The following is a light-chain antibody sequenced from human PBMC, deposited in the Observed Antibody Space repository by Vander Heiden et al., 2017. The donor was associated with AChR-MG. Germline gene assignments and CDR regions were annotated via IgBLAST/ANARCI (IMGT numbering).Light chain of an antibody. V-gene: IGKV1-13*02. J-gene: IGKJ4*01. CDR1: HGSSSA. CDR3: QQVNSHPG. CDR2: DAS. Sequence: AIQLTQSPSSLSASVGHRVTSTGRASHGSSSALSWYQQKTGKAPQILIYDASRLESGAPSRCSGSGSGTDFTLTISSLQPEEFSTYHCQQVNSHPGFGGRTKVEIK.